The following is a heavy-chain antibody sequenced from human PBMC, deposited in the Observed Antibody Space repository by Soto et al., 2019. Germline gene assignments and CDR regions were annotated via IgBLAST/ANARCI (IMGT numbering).Heavy chain of an antibody. J-gene: IGHJ5*02. V-gene: IGHV3-23*01. CDR3: ARDGPVQSSSWYFSENWFDP. CDR1: GFTFSSYA. D-gene: IGHD6-13*01. Sequence: PGGSLRLSCAASGFTFSSYAMSWVRQAPGKGLEWVSAISGSGGSTYYAGSVKGRFTISRDNSKNTLYLQMNSLRAEDTAVYYCARDGPVQSSSWYFSENWFDPWGQGTLVTVS. CDR2: ISGSGGST.